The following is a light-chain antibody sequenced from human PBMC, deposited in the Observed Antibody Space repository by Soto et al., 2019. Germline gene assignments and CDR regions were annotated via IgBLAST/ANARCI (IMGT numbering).Light chain of an antibody. CDR2: DTA. CDR3: QQYNNWPAWT. V-gene: IGKV3-15*01. Sequence: ETVMTQSPGTLSVSLGERATLSCRASQSVSIHLAWYQQKPGQAPRLLIYDTATRATGIPARFSGSGSGTEFTLTISSLQSEDFAVYYCQQYNNWPAWTFGQGTRWIS. J-gene: IGKJ1*01. CDR1: QSVSIH.